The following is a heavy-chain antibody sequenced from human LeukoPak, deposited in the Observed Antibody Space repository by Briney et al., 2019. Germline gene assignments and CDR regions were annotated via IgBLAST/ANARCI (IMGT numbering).Heavy chain of an antibody. D-gene: IGHD3-3*01. CDR2: IIPIFGTA. CDR3: ARGPTEWPYYYYMDV. Sequence: ASVKVSFKASGGTFTSYAISWVRQAPGQGLEWMGGIIPIFGTANYAQKFQGRVTITTDESMSTAYMELSSLRSEDTAVYYCARGPTEWPYYYYMDVWGKGTTVTVSS. CDR1: GGTFTSYA. V-gene: IGHV1-69*05. J-gene: IGHJ6*03.